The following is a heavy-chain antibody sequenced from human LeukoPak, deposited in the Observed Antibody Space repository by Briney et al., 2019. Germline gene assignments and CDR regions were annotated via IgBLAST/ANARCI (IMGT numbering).Heavy chain of an antibody. CDR2: ISYDGSNK. V-gene: IGHV3-30*04. CDR3: ARDTETWDYFDY. Sequence: GRSLRLSCAASGFTFSSYAMHWVRQAPGKGLEWVAVISYDGSNKYYADSMKGRFTISRDNSKNTLCLQMNSLRAEDTAVYYCARDTETWDYFDYWGQGTLVTVSS. J-gene: IGHJ4*02. CDR1: GFTFSSYA. D-gene: IGHD3-16*01.